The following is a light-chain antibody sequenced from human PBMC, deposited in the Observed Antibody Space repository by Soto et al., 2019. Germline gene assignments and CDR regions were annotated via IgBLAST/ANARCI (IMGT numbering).Light chain of an antibody. J-gene: IGLJ1*01. CDR3: ASYSTTSTPEV. CDR2: EVI. Sequence: QSVLTQPASVSGSPGQWSTISCTGTSSDIGGYNYFSWYQQHPGKAPKLMVYEVINRRSGVSHRFSGARSGNTASLTLSGLQAEDEAVYYCASYSTTSTPEVFGTGRKGTVL. CDR1: SSDIGGYNY. V-gene: IGLV2-14*01.